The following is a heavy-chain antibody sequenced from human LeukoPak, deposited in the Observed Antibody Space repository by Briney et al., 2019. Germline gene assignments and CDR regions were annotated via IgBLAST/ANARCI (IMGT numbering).Heavy chain of an antibody. J-gene: IGHJ4*02. V-gene: IGHV1-8*01. CDR1: GYTFTSYD. CDR2: MNPNSGNT. Sequence: GASVKVSCKASGYTFTSYDINWVRQATGQGLEWMGWMNPNSGNTGYAQKFQGRVTMTRNTSISTAYMELSSLRSEDTAVYYCATPYYYDSSGYYYGSLDYWGQGTLVTVSS. CDR3: ATPYYYDSSGYYYGSLDY. D-gene: IGHD3-22*01.